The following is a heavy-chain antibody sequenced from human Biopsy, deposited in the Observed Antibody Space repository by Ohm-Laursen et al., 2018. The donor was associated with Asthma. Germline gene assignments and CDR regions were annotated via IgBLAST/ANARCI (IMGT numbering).Heavy chain of an antibody. Sequence: SLRLSCTAPGFTFSTYGMHWVRQAPGKGLEWVAVISYDGSNRYSADSVRGRFTISRDNSKNTLYLQMNSLRAEDTALYYCGRERSYMVDYWGQGTLVIVSS. CDR3: GRERSYMVDY. CDR1: GFTFSTYG. D-gene: IGHD3-10*01. CDR2: ISYDGSNR. J-gene: IGHJ4*02. V-gene: IGHV3-30*03.